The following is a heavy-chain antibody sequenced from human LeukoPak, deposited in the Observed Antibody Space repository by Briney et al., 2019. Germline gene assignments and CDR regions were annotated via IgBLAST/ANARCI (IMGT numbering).Heavy chain of an antibody. J-gene: IGHJ4*02. V-gene: IGHV3-30-3*01. CDR3: VRGYFDSSDYYQVHPFRS. D-gene: IGHD3-22*01. CDR2: ISYDGSNK. CDR1: GFTFNDYA. Sequence: GGSLRLSCAPSGFTFNDYAMHWVRQAPGKGPEWVAVISYDGSNKYYADSVKGRFTISRDNSKNTLYLQMNSLRAEDTALYHCVRGYFDSSDYYQVHPFRSWGQGTLVTVSS.